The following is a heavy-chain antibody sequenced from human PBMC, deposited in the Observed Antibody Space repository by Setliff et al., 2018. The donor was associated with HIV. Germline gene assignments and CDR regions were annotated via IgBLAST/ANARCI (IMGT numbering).Heavy chain of an antibody. J-gene: IGHJ6*03. CDR3: ARAQALLRVYYMDV. Sequence: ASVKVSCKASGYTFTSYAMHWVRQAPGQGLEWLGWINTNTENPTYAQGFTGRFVFSLDTSVSAAFLQISSLKAEDTAVYYCARAQALLRVYYMDVWGKGTTVTVSS. D-gene: IGHD3-3*01. V-gene: IGHV7-4-1*02. CDR1: GYTFTSYA. CDR2: INTNTENP.